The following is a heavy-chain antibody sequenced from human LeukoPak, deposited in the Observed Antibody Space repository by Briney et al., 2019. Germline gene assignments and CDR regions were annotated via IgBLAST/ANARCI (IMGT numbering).Heavy chain of an antibody. CDR2: IIPIFGTA. CDR3: ARANYYDSSGYYYARGAFDI. CDR1: GGTFSSYA. D-gene: IGHD3-22*01. V-gene: IGHV1-69*13. J-gene: IGHJ3*02. Sequence: SVKVSCKASGGTFSSYAISWVRQAPGQGLEWMGGIIPIFGTANYEQKFQGRVTITADESTSTAYMELSSLRSEDTAVYYCARANYYDSSGYYYARGAFDIWGQGTMVTVSS.